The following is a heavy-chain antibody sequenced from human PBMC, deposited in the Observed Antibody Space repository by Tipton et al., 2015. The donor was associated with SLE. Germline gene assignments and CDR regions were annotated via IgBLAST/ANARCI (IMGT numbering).Heavy chain of an antibody. CDR2: VCRGGST. Sequence: TLSLTCSVYGDSLSGQYWSWIRQHPGKGLEWIGEVCRGGSTNYSPSLESRVTITVEISKNQFSLRLISVTAADTAVYYCARGCSSSTCEPFYFFGMDVWGQVTTVTVSS. D-gene: IGHD2-2*01. CDR3: ARGCSSSTCEPFYFFGMDV. CDR1: GDSLSGQY. V-gene: IGHV4-34*01. J-gene: IGHJ6*02.